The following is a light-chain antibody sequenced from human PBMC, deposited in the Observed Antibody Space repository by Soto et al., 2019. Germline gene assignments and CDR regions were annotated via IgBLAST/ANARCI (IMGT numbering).Light chain of an antibody. V-gene: IGLV1-47*01. Sequence: QSVLTQPPSASATPGQRVTISCSGSSSNIGSNSVYWYQQLPGAAPKLLIYRNNQRPSGVPDRFSGSKSDTSASLAISGLRSEDEADYYCAAGDDSLSGRVFGGGTKLTVL. CDR1: SSNIGSNS. CDR2: RNN. J-gene: IGLJ3*02. CDR3: AAGDDSLSGRV.